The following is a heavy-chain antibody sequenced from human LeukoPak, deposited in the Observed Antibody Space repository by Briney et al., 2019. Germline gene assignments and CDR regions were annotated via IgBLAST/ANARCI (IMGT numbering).Heavy chain of an antibody. V-gene: IGHV4-38-2*02. CDR2: IYHSGST. Sequence: SETLSLTCTVSGYSISSGYYWGWIRQPPGKGLEWIGSIYHSGSTYYNPSLKSRVTISVDTSKNQFSLKLSSVTAADTAVYYCAGGPNIVVVVAATFDYWGQGTLVTVSS. CDR1: GYSISSGYY. J-gene: IGHJ4*02. CDR3: AGGPNIVVVVAATFDY. D-gene: IGHD2-15*01.